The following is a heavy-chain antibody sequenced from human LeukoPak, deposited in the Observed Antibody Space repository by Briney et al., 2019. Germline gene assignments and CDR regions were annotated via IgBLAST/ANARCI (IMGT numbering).Heavy chain of an antibody. CDR3: ARDTAMVKD. V-gene: IGHV4-39*07. J-gene: IGHJ4*02. Sequence: GSLRLSCAASGFTFSSYEMNWIRQPPGKGLEWIGSIYYSGSTYYNPSLKSRVTISVDTSKNQFSLKLSSVTAADTAVYYCARDTAMVKDWGQGTLVTVSS. CDR1: GFTFSSYE. CDR2: IYYSGST. D-gene: IGHD5-18*01.